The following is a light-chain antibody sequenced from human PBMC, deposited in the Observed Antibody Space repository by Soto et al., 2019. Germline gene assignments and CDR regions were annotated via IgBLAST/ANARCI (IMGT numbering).Light chain of an antibody. CDR2: DVN. CDR3: ASYTRTTTLV. CDR1: SGDVGAYDR. V-gene: IGLV2-14*01. J-gene: IGLJ2*01. Sequence: QSALTQPRSVSGSPGQSVTISCTGTSGDVGAYDRVSWYQHHPGKAPKLVIYDVNNRPSGISYRFSGSKSGNTASLTISGLQAEDEADYYCASYTRTTTLVFGGGTKLTVL.